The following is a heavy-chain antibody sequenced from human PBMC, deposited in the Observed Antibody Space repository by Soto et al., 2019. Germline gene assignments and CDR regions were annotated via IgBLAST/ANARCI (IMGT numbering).Heavy chain of an antibody. CDR2: ISYDGSNK. CDR1: GSTFSSYG. J-gene: IGHJ6*02. CDR3: AKDGGSDPYYGMDV. V-gene: IGHV3-30*18. D-gene: IGHD1-26*01. Sequence: GGSLRLSCAASGSTFSSYGMHWVRQAPGKGLEWVAVISYDGSNKYYADSVKGRFTISRDNSKNTLYLQMNSLRAEDTAVYYCAKDGGSDPYYGMDVWGQGTTVTVSS.